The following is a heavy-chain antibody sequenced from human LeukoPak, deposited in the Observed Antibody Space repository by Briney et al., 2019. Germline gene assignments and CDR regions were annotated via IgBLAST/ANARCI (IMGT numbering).Heavy chain of an antibody. Sequence: GGSLRLSXAASGFTFSSYSMNWVRQAPGKGLEWVSSISSSGSYIYYADSVKGRFTISRDNAKNSLYLQMNSLRAEDTAVYYCARADGSAYFDYWGQGTLVTVSS. CDR1: GFTFSSYS. V-gene: IGHV3-21*01. J-gene: IGHJ4*02. CDR3: ARADGSAYFDY. D-gene: IGHD3-22*01. CDR2: ISSSGSYI.